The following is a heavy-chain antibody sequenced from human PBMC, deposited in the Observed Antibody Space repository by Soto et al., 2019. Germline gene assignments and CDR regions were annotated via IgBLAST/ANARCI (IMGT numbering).Heavy chain of an antibody. J-gene: IGHJ5*02. V-gene: IGHV4-34*01. CDR1: GGSFSGYY. Sequence: SETLSLTCTVSGGSFSGYYWSWIRQPPGKGLEWIGEINHSGSTNYNPSLKSRVTISVDTSKNQFSLKLSSVTAADTAVYYCARPYYYDSSGYYFNWFDPWGQGTLVTVSS. CDR3: ARPYYYDSSGYYFNWFDP. CDR2: INHSGST. D-gene: IGHD3-22*01.